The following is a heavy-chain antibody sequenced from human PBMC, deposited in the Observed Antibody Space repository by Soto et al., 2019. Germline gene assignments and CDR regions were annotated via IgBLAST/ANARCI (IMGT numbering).Heavy chain of an antibody. Sequence: ASVKVSCKASGYTFTTYDINWVRQATGQGLEWLGWMSPNSGATGYAQKIQGRVTMTRDTSMTTTYKELSNLRSEDTAMYYCARGVDAGVDVWGQGTTVTVSS. D-gene: IGHD7-27*01. J-gene: IGHJ6*02. CDR3: ARGVDAGVDV. CDR2: MSPNSGAT. V-gene: IGHV1-8*01. CDR1: GYTFTTYD.